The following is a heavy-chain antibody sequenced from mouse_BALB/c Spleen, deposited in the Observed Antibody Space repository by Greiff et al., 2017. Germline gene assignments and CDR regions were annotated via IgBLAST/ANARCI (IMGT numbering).Heavy chain of an antibody. J-gene: IGHJ3*01. V-gene: IGHV5-9-4*01. Sequence: EVQLVESGGGLVKPGGSLKLSCAASGFTFSSYAMSWVRQSPEKRLEWVAEISSGGSYTYYPDTVTGRFTISRDNAKNTLYLEMSSLRSEDTAMYYCARSYDYGGEAWFAYWGQGTLVTVSA. CDR1: GFTFSSYA. CDR3: ARSYDYGGEAWFAY. CDR2: ISSGGSYT. D-gene: IGHD2-4*01.